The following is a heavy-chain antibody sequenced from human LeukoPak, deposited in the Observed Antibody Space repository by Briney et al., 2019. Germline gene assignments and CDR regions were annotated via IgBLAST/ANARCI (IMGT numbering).Heavy chain of an antibody. J-gene: IGHJ4*02. Sequence: GGSLRLSCAASGFTFSSYSMNWVRQAPGEGLEWVSSISSSSSYIYYADSVRGRFTISRDNAKNSLYLQMNSLRAEDTAVYYCARFGVATPAFDYWGQGTLVTVSS. CDR2: ISSSSSYI. V-gene: IGHV3-21*01. CDR1: GFTFSSYS. D-gene: IGHD3-3*01. CDR3: ARFGVATPAFDY.